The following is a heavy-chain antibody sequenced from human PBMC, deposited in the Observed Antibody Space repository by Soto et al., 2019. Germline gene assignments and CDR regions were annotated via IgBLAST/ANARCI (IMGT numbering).Heavy chain of an antibody. Sequence: QVQLVESGGGVVQPGRSLRLSCAASGFTFSSYGMHWVRQAPGKGLEWVAVIWYDGSNKYYADSVKGRFTISRDNSKNTLYLQMNSLRAEDTAVYYCARDIEVSHFDYSGQGTLVTVSS. V-gene: IGHV3-33*01. CDR1: GFTFSSYG. CDR2: IWYDGSNK. D-gene: IGHD1-26*01. J-gene: IGHJ4*02. CDR3: ARDIEVSHFDY.